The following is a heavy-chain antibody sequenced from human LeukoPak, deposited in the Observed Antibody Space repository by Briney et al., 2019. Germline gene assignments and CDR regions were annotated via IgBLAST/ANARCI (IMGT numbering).Heavy chain of an antibody. J-gene: IGHJ5*02. CDR2: INHSGST. V-gene: IGHV4-34*01. CDR1: GGSFSGYY. Sequence: SETLSLTCAVYGGSFSGYYWSWIRQPPGKGLEWIGEINHSGSTNYNPSLKSRVTISVDTSKNQFSLKLSSVTAADTAVYYCARSLQIIAAGYNWFDPWVQGTLVTVSS. D-gene: IGHD6-13*01. CDR3: ARSLQIIAAGYNWFDP.